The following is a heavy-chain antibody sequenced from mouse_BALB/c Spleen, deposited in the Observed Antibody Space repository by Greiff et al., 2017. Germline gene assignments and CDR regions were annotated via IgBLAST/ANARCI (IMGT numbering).Heavy chain of an antibody. D-gene: IGHD2-14*01. V-gene: IGHV1-7*01. Sequence: VQLQQSGAELAKPGASVKMSCKASGYTFTSYWMHWVKQRPGQGLEWIGYINPSTGYTEYNQKFKDKATLTADKSSSTAYMQLSSLTSEDSAVYYCARYRYGFAYWGQGTMVTVSA. CDR3: ARYRYGFAY. CDR2: INPSTGYT. CDR1: GYTFTSYW. J-gene: IGHJ3*01.